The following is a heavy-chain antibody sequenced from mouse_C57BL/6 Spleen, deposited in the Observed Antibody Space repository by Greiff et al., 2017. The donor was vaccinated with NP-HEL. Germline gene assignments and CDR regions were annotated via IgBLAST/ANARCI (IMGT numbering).Heavy chain of an antibody. D-gene: IGHD2-2*01. V-gene: IGHV5-16*01. CDR2: INYDGSST. CDR1: GFTFSDYY. J-gene: IGHJ4*01. Sequence: EVQVVESEGGLVQPGSSMKLSCTASGFTFSDYYMAWVRQVPEKGLEWVANINYDGSSTYYLDSLKSRFITSRDNAKNILYLQMSSLKSEDTATYYCARGGSGYDGYAMDYWGQGTSVTVSS. CDR3: ARGGSGYDGYAMDY.